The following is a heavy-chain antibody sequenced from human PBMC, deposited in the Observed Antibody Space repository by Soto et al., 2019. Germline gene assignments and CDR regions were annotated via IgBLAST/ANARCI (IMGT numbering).Heavy chain of an antibody. CDR1: GVSVNSGGYS. J-gene: IGHJ4*02. D-gene: IGHD3-22*01. CDR3: ARDSGHRDHYDSSGPFDY. Sequence: PSETLSLTCTVSGVSVNSGGYSWSWIRQPPGKGLEWIGYIYHSGSTYYNPSLKSRVTISVDRSKNQFSLKLSSVTAADTAVYYCARDSGHRDHYDSSGPFDYWGQGTLVTVSS. CDR2: IYHSGST. V-gene: IGHV4-30-2*01.